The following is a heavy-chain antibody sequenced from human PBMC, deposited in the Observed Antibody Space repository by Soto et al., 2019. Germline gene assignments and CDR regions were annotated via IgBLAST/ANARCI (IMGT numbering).Heavy chain of an antibody. CDR3: ARSPPVIGANWFDP. J-gene: IGHJ5*02. Sequence: QVQLEQSGPGLVKPSQTLSLTCAISGDSVSSDSAAWSWIRQSPSRGLEWLGRTYYRSKWYHDYAASVKSRMTIDPNISTSEFALQLNSVTPEDTAVYYCARSPPVIGANWFDPWGQGTLVTVSS. D-gene: IGHD1-26*01. V-gene: IGHV6-1*01. CDR2: TYYRSKWYH. CDR1: GDSVSSDSAA.